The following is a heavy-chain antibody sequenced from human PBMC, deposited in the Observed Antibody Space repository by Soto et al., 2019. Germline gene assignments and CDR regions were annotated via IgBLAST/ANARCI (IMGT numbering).Heavy chain of an antibody. V-gene: IGHV3-30*18. J-gene: IGHJ6*02. CDR1: GFTFSSYG. Sequence: GGSLRLSCAASGFTFSSYGMHWVRQAPGKGLEWVAVISYDGSNKYYADSVKGRFTISRDNSKNTLYLQMNSLRAEDTAVYYCAKERPDDSSGYYYYYGMDVWGQGTTVTVSS. CDR2: ISYDGSNK. D-gene: IGHD3-22*01. CDR3: AKERPDDSSGYYYYYGMDV.